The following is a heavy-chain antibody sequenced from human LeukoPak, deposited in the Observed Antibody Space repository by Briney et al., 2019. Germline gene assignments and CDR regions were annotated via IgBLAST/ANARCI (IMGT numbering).Heavy chain of an antibody. Sequence: ASVKVSCKASGHTFTGYYMHWVRQAPGQGLEWMGWINPNSGGTNYAQKFQGRVTMTRDTSISTAYMELSRLRSDDTAVYYCAREYSSSSLYYYGMDVWGQGTTVTVSS. CDR2: INPNSGGT. CDR3: AREYSSSSLYYYGMDV. V-gene: IGHV1-2*02. J-gene: IGHJ6*02. D-gene: IGHD6-6*01. CDR1: GHTFTGYY.